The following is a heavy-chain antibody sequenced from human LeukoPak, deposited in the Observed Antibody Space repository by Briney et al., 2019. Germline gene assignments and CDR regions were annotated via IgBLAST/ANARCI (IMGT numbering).Heavy chain of an antibody. V-gene: IGHV4-61*01. Sequence: KASETLSLTCTVSGGSVSSGSYYWSWIRQPPGKGLEWIGYIYYSGSTNYNPSLKSRVTISVDTSKNQFSLKLTSVTAADTAVYYCARSPPPGATAYGVVDSWGRGTLVTVSS. CDR3: ARSPPPGATAYGVVDS. CDR2: IYYSGST. J-gene: IGHJ5*01. D-gene: IGHD3-10*01. CDR1: GGSVSSGSYY.